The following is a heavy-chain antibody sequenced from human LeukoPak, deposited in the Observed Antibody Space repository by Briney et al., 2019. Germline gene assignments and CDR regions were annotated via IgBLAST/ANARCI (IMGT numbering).Heavy chain of an antibody. CDR2: IIPIFGTA. V-gene: IGHV1-69*06. J-gene: IGHJ5*02. D-gene: IGHD2-15*01. CDR1: GGTFSSYA. CDR3: ARDLCSVGSCYPNWFDP. Sequence: SVKVSCKASGGTFSSYAISWVRQAPGQGLEWMGGIIPIFGTANNAQKFQGRVTITADKSTSTAYLALSSLRSEDTAVYYCARDLCSVGSCYPNWFDPWGQGTLVTVSS.